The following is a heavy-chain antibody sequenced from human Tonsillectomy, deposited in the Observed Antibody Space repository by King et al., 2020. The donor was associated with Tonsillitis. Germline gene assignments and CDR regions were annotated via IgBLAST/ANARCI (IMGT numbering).Heavy chain of an antibody. D-gene: IGHD3-3*01. J-gene: IGHJ5*02. V-gene: IGHV3-23*04. Sequence: EVQLVESGGGLVQPGGSLRLSCAASGFTFSSYAMSWVRQAPGKGLEWVSAVSGSGGSTYYADSVKGRFTISRDTSKNTLYLQMTSLRAEDTAIYYCAKGVVRITIFGVITPYDLWGQGTLVTVSS. CDR3: AKGVVRITIFGVITPYDL. CDR2: VSGSGGST. CDR1: GFTFSSYA.